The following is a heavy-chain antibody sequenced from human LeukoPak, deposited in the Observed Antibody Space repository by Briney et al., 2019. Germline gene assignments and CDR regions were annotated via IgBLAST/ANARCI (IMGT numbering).Heavy chain of an antibody. D-gene: IGHD2-21*01. J-gene: IGHJ4*02. V-gene: IGHV3-30-3*01. CDR3: AREGDPSLFSGTGFDY. CDR1: GFTFSSYA. CDR2: ISYDGSNK. Sequence: GGSLRLSCAASGFTFSSYAMHWVRQAPGKGLEWVAVISYDGSNKYYADSVKGRFTISRDNSKSTLYLQMNSLRAEDTAVYYCAREGDPSLFSGTGFDYWGQGTLVTVSS.